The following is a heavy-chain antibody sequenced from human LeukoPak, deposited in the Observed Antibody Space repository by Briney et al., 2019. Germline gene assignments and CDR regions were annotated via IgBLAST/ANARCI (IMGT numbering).Heavy chain of an antibody. Sequence: SGGSLRLSCAASGFTFSSYSMNWVRQAPGKGLEWVSYISSSSSTIYYADSVKGRFTISRDNAKNTLYLQMNSLGVEDTAVYYCARDISRSPREYWGQGTLVIVSS. V-gene: IGHV3-48*04. CDR2: ISSSSSTI. CDR1: GFTFSSYS. J-gene: IGHJ4*02. CDR3: ARDISRSPREY. D-gene: IGHD3-9*01.